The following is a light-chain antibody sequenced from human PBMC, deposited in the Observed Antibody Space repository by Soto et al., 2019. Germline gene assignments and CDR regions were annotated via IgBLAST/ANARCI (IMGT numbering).Light chain of an antibody. CDR2: YVD. Sequence: QSVLTQPASVSGSPGQSITISCTGTSRDVGAYDYVSWYLQYPDKAPQLLIYYVDHRPSGVSSRFSGSKSGNTASLTISGLQAEDEGDYYCSSYTSSSTLYVFGTGTKVTVL. CDR3: SSYTSSSTLYV. CDR1: SRDVGAYDY. J-gene: IGLJ1*01. V-gene: IGLV2-14*03.